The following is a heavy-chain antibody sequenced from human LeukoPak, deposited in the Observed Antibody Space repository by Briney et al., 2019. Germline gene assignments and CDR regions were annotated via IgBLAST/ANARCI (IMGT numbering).Heavy chain of an antibody. CDR1: GGSFSGYH. V-gene: IGHV4-34*01. Sequence: PSETLSLTCAVYGGSFSGYHWSWIRQPPGKGLEWIGEINHSGSTSYNPSLKSRVTISVDTSKNQFSLRLSSVTAADTAVYYCARTAYSGYDDDAFDIWGQGTTVTVSS. J-gene: IGHJ3*02. CDR3: ARTAYSGYDDDAFDI. D-gene: IGHD5-12*01. CDR2: INHSGST.